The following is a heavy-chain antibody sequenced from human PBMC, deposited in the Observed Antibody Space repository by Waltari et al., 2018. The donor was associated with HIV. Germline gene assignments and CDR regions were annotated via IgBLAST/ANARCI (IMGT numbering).Heavy chain of an antibody. CDR2: ISSTSSYI. D-gene: IGHD2-2*01. J-gene: IGHJ4*02. Sequence: EVQLVESGGGLVKPGGSVRLPCAASGFTFSSYNMNWVRQAPGKGLEWVSSISSTSSYIYYADSVKGRFTISRDNAKNSLYLQMNSLRAEDTAVYYCARGIGSTSCYYDYWGQGTLVTVSS. CDR1: GFTFSSYN. V-gene: IGHV3-21*01. CDR3: ARGIGSTSCYYDY.